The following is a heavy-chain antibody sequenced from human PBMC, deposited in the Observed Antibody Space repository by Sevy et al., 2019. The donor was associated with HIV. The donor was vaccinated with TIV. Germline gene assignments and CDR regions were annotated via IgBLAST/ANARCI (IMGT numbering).Heavy chain of an antibody. CDR1: GFSFRSYS. Sequence: GGSLRLSCAASGFSFRSYSLNWVRQAPGKGLQWVSYISGSSGTTYYGDSVKGRFTISRDNAKNSLYLQMNSLTDEDTDIYYCARTSGSYYSYFGLDVWGHGTTVTVSS. CDR3: ARTSGSYYSYFGLDV. J-gene: IGHJ6*02. CDR2: ISGSSGTT. V-gene: IGHV3-48*02. D-gene: IGHD1-26*01.